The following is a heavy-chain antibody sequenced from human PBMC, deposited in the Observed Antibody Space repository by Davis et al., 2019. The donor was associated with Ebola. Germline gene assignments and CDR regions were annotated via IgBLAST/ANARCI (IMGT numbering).Heavy chain of an antibody. D-gene: IGHD2-15*01. CDR2: ISTYNRNA. CDR1: GYTFTKYG. CDR3: ARDWDCTGGSCRNCFDP. J-gene: IGHJ5*02. V-gene: IGHV1-18*01. Sequence: ASVKVSCKASGYTFTKYGITWVRQAPGQGLEWMGWISTYNRNAHYGQNVQGRVTMTTDRSTSTVYMDLRSLTSDDTAVYYCARDWDCTGGSCRNCFDPWGQGTQVIVSA.